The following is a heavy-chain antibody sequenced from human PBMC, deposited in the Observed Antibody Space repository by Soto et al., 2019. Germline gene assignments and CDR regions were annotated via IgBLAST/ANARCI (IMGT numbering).Heavy chain of an antibody. V-gene: IGHV1-2*04. J-gene: IGHJ6*02. CDR1: GYTFTCYY. Sequence: ASVKVSCKASGYTFTCYYMHWLRQAPGQGLEWMGWINPNSGGTNYAQKFQGWVTMTRDTSISTAYMELSRLRSDDTAVYYCARDAGRITIFGVVKCPDVWGQGTTVTVSS. CDR3: ARDAGRITIFGVVKCPDV. CDR2: INPNSGGT. D-gene: IGHD3-3*01.